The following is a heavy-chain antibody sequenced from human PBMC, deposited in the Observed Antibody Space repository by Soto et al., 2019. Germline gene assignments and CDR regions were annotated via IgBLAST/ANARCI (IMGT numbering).Heavy chain of an antibody. D-gene: IGHD2-15*01. CDR3: AKDRRDGDFMHILVVDF. CDR2: MSYDESKQ. CDR1: GFRLSSYA. Sequence: ESGGGVVQPGGSLRLSCATSGFRLSSYAMHWVRQAPGKGLEWVALMSYDESKQYYADSVKGRFTISRDTSKNTLVLEMNNLRVEDTAVYYCAKDRRDGDFMHILVVDFWGQGALVTVSS. J-gene: IGHJ4*02. V-gene: IGHV3-30*18.